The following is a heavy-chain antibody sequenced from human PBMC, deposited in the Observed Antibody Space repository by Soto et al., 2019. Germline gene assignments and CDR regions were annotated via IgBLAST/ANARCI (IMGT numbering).Heavy chain of an antibody. V-gene: IGHV3-23*01. CDR2: ISGSGGST. J-gene: IGHJ4*02. CDR3: AKVPLLITPPTAMATHGGGGFFDY. CDR1: GFTFSSYA. D-gene: IGHD5-18*01. Sequence: EVQLLESGGGLVQPGGSLRLSCAASGFTFSSYAMSWVRQAPGKGLEWVSAISGSGGSTYYADSVKGRFTISRDNSKNTLYLQMNSLRAEDTAVYYCAKVPLLITPPTAMATHGGGGFFDYWGQGTLVTVSS.